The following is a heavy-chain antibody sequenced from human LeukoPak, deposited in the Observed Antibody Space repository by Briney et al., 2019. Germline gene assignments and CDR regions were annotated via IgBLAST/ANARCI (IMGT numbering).Heavy chain of an antibody. J-gene: IGHJ3*02. V-gene: IGHV4-4*02. CDR3: ARHSRPGYGGYENAFDI. CDR2: IYNSAST. D-gene: IGHD5-12*01. Sequence: PSGTLSLTCAVSGGSISSSNWWSRVRQPPGKGLEWIGNIYNSASTHYNPSLKSRVTISVDTSKNHLSLRLSSVTAADTAIYYCARHSRPGYGGYENAFDIWGQGTMVTVSS. CDR1: GGSISSSNW.